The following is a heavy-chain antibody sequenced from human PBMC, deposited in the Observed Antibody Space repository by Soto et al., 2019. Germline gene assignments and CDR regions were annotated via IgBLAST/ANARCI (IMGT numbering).Heavy chain of an antibody. D-gene: IGHD6-13*01. J-gene: IGHJ4*02. V-gene: IGHV3-23*01. CDR3: AKPPGYDSRWYFDF. Sequence: EVQLLESGGGLVQPGGSLRLSCAASGFTFSSYAMSWVRQAPGKGLEWVSAIGGSGDNTYYADSVKGRFSISRDNSKNTLYLQMNSLRAEDTAVYYCAKPPGYDSRWYFDFWGQGTLVTVSS. CDR1: GFTFSSYA. CDR2: IGGSGDNT.